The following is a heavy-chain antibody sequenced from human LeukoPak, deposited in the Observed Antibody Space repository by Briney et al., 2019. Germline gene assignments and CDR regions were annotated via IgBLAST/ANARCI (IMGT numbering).Heavy chain of an antibody. J-gene: IGHJ4*02. CDR1: GFTVSSNY. CDR2: IYSGGNT. V-gene: IGHV3-66*02. D-gene: IGHD3-16*01. CDR3: ARDDVASVFDY. Sequence: GGSLRLSCAASGFTVSSNYMTWVRQAPGKGLEWVSVIYSGGNTYYADSVKGRFTISRDNSKNTLYLQMNSLRAEDTAIYYCARDDVASVFDYRGQGTLVTVSS.